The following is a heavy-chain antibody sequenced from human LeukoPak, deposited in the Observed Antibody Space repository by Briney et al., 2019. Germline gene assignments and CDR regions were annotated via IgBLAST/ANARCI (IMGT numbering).Heavy chain of an antibody. CDR2: IYHSGST. J-gene: IGHJ4*02. CDR3: ARAVPLVRSSGWSSRGVNY. Sequence: PSETLSLTCAVSGGSISSSNWWSWVRQPPGKGLEWIGEIYHSGSTNYNPSLKSRVTISVDKSKNQFSLKLSSVTAANTAVYYCARAVPLVRSSGWSSRGVNYWGQGTLVTVSS. V-gene: IGHV4-4*02. D-gene: IGHD6-19*01. CDR1: GGSISSSNW.